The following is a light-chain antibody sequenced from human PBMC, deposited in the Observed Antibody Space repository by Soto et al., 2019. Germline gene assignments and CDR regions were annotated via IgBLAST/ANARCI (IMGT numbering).Light chain of an antibody. Sequence: QSVLTQPPSVSGAPGQRVTISCTGSSSNIGAGYDGHWYQQLPGTAPKLLIYGNTNRPSGVPDRFSGSKSGTSVSLAITGLRAEDEADYYCQSYDSSLSGYVFGTGTKLNV. V-gene: IGLV1-40*01. CDR3: QSYDSSLSGYV. CDR2: GNT. CDR1: SSNIGAGYD. J-gene: IGLJ1*01.